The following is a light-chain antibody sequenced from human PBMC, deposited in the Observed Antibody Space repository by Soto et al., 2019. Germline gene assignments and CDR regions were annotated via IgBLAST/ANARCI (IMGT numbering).Light chain of an antibody. CDR3: KSYDGSLSGVL. CDR1: SSNIGAGYD. V-gene: IGLV1-40*01. J-gene: IGLJ2*01. Sequence: QSVLTQPPSVSGAPGQRVTISCTGSSSNIGAGYDVHWYQHLPGTTPKLLIFGHSNRPSGVPDRFSGSKSGTSASLAITGRQGEEEEDYYGKSYDGSLSGVLFVGGTKVTVL. CDR2: GHS.